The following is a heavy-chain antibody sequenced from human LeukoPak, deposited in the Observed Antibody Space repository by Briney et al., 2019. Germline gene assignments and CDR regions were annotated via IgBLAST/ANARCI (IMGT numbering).Heavy chain of an antibody. CDR2: INWNGGRT. J-gene: IGHJ6*03. CDR1: GFTFEDFG. CDR3: ARLEYYYCYMDV. Sequence: PGGSLRLSCAVPGFTFEDFGMSWVRQAPGKGLEWVSTINWNGGRTGYAESVKGRFTISRDNAKNSLYLQMNSLRAEDTALYYCARLEYYYCYMDVWGNGTTVTVSS. V-gene: IGHV3-20*04.